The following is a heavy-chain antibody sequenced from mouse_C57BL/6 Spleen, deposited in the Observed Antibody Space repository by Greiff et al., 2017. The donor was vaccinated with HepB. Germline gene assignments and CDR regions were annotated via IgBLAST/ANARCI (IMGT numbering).Heavy chain of an antibody. D-gene: IGHD3-1*01. V-gene: IGHV5-4*01. J-gene: IGHJ1*03. CDR3: ARVYSDWYFDV. CDR1: GFTFSSYA. CDR2: ISDGGSYT. Sequence: EVHLVESGGGLVKPGGSLKLSCAASGFTFSSYAMSWVRQTPEKRLEWVATISDGGSYTYYPDNVKGRFTISRDNAKNNLYLQMSHLKSEDTAMYYCARVYSDWYFDVWGTGTTVTVSS.